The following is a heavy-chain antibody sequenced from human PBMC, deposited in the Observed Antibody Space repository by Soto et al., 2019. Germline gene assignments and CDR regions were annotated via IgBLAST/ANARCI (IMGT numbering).Heavy chain of an antibody. D-gene: IGHD6-19*01. J-gene: IGHJ6*03. CDR2: ITGSGGSS. CDR3: AREGRVAVAGDYYYYYYYMDV. Sequence: GGSLRLSCATSGFTFSSYAMSWVRQAPGKGLEWVASITGSGGSSYHADSVKGRFTISRDNSRSTLLLQMNSLRAEDTAVYYCAREGRVAVAGDYYYYYYYMDVWGKGTTVTVSS. CDR1: GFTFSSYA. V-gene: IGHV3-23*01.